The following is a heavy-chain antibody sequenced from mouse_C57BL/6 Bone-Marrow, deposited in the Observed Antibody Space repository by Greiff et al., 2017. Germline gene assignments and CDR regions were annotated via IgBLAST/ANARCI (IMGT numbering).Heavy chain of an antibody. CDR1: GFTFSSYG. CDR2: ISSGGSYT. Sequence: EVQVVESGGDLVKPGASLKLSCAASGFTFSSYGMSWVRQTPDKRLEWVATISSGGSYTYYPDSVKGRFTISRDNAKNTLYLQMSSLKSEDTAMYYCARHGRKDFDYWGQGTTLTVSS. CDR3: ARHGRKDFDY. V-gene: IGHV5-6*01. J-gene: IGHJ2*01.